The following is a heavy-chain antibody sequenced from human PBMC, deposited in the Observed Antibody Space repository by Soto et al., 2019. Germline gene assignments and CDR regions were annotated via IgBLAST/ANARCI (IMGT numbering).Heavy chain of an antibody. CDR1: RGTFSSYA. V-gene: IGHV1-69*13. CDR2: IIPIFGTA. D-gene: IGHD3-22*01. J-gene: IGHJ4*02. Sequence: SVKVSCKASRGTFSSYAISWVRQAPGQGLEWMGGIIPIFGTANYAQKFQGRVTITADESTSTAYMELSSLRSEDTAVYYCAAGYYDSSGYSHFDYWGQGTLVTVSS. CDR3: AAGYYDSSGYSHFDY.